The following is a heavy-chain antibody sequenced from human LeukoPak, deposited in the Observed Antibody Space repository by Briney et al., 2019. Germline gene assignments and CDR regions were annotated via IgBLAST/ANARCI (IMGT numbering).Heavy chain of an antibody. Sequence: NPGGSLRLSCAASGFTFSSYPMSWVRQAPGKGLEWVSSISCSGGSIYYADSVKGRFTISRDNSKNTLYLQMNSLRAEDTAVYYCAKADTAMVDGHPAFDIWGQGTMVTVSS. V-gene: IGHV3-23*01. D-gene: IGHD5-18*01. J-gene: IGHJ3*02. CDR2: ISCSGGSI. CDR3: AKADTAMVDGHPAFDI. CDR1: GFTFSSYP.